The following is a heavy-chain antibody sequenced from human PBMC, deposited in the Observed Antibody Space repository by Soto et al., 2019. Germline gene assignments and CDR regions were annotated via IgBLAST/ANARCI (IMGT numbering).Heavy chain of an antibody. V-gene: IGHV3-64*01. Sequence: GGSLRVSCAASGCTFSSYAMRWVRQAPGKGLEYVSAISSNGGSTYYANSVKGRFTISRDNSKNTLYLQMGSLRAEDMAVYYCARDRYCSGGSCYPNDAFDIWAKGQWSPSPQ. CDR3: ARDRYCSGGSCYPNDAFDI. D-gene: IGHD2-15*01. J-gene: IGHJ3*02. CDR2: ISSNGGST. CDR1: GCTFSSYA.